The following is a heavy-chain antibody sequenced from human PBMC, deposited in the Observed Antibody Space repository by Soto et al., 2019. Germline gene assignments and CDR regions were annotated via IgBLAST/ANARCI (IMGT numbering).Heavy chain of an antibody. Sequence: QVQLVQSGAEVKKPGASVKVSCKASGYTFTSYGISWVRQAPGQGLAWMGWISAYNGNTNYAQKLQGRVTMTTDTSTSTAYMELRSLRSDDTAVYYCARLFQLLYPRNYYYMDVWGKGTTVTVSS. CDR3: ARLFQLLYPRNYYYMDV. J-gene: IGHJ6*03. V-gene: IGHV1-18*01. CDR1: GYTFTSYG. D-gene: IGHD2-2*02. CDR2: ISAYNGNT.